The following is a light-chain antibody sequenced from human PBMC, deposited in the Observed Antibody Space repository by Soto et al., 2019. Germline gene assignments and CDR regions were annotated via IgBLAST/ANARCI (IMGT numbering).Light chain of an antibody. CDR1: QSISSW. CDR3: QQYNTYSYT. V-gene: IGKV1-5*01. CDR2: AAS. J-gene: IGKJ5*01. Sequence: DIHLTQSPSTLSASVGDRVTITCRASQSISSWLAWYQQKPGKAPKLLIYAASSLQSGVPSRFSGSGSGTQFTLTISSLQPDDFAIYYCQQYNTYSYTFGQGTRLETK.